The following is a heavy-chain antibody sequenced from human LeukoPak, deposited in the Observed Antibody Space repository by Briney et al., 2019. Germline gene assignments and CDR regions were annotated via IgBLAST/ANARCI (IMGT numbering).Heavy chain of an antibody. V-gene: IGHV4-39*01. CDR3: VSPRGFSYGYFDY. Sequence: SETLSLTCTVSGGSISSSSAYWGWIRQPPGKGLEWIGSIYYSKNTYYNPSLKSRATISADTSKNQFSLTLGSVSATDTAVYYCVSPRGFSYGYFDYWGQGTLVTVSS. D-gene: IGHD5-18*01. CDR1: GGSISSSSAY. J-gene: IGHJ4*02. CDR2: IYYSKNT.